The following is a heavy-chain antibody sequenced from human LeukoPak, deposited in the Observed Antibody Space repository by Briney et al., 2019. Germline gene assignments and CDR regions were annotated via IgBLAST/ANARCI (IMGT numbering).Heavy chain of an antibody. CDR1: GYSLTGYY. V-gene: IGHV1-2*02. CDR3: ARGVAGVYFYYYMDV. Sequence: ASVKVSCKASGYSLTGYYIHWVRQAPAQGLEWVGWINPNSGDTNYAQKFQGRVTMTRDTSISTAYMELSRLRSDDAAVYYCARGVAGVYFYYYMDVWGKGTTVTVSS. J-gene: IGHJ6*03. D-gene: IGHD1-14*01. CDR2: INPNSGDT.